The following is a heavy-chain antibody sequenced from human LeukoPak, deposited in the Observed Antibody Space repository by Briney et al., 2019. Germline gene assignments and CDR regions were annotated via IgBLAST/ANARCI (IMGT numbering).Heavy chain of an antibody. CDR3: TGHHQAYSRTY. Sequence: GGSLRLSCAASGFTFSNYWMHWVRQVPGKGLVWVSRINDDGSATFYADSVKGRFTISRDNAKGTLYLQMSSLRAEDTAVYYCTGHHQAYSRTYWGQGTLVTVSS. J-gene: IGHJ4*02. CDR2: INDDGSAT. D-gene: IGHD4-11*01. CDR1: GFTFSNYW. V-gene: IGHV3-74*01.